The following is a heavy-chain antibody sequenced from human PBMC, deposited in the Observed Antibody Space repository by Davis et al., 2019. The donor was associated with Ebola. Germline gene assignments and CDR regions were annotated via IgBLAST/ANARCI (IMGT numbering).Heavy chain of an antibody. CDR2: ISYDGSNK. CDR1: GFTFSSYG. J-gene: IGHJ6*03. V-gene: IGHV3-30*18. CDR3: AKDGVWEGGNSLYYYYYYMDV. Sequence: PGGSLRLSCAASGFTFSSYGMHWVRQAPGKGLEWVAVISYDGSNKYYADSVKGRFTISRDNSKNTLYLQMNSLKAEDTAVYYCAKDGVWEGGNSLYYYYYYMDVWGKGTTVTVSS. D-gene: IGHD4-23*01.